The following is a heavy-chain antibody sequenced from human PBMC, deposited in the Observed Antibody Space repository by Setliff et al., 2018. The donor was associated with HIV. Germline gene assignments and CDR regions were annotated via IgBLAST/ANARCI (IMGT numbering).Heavy chain of an antibody. V-gene: IGHV1-2*02. CDR1: GYTFTVNH. CDR3: ARDAGAPGRGNPLDY. D-gene: IGHD3-10*01. Sequence: APVKVFCKTSGYTFTVNHLHWVRQAPGQGVEWVGKISPDSGDTFYAQKFQGRVTLTRDTSITTAYMELSTLRDDDTAVYYCARDAGAPGRGNPLDYWGQGTLVTVSS. CDR2: ISPDSGDT. J-gene: IGHJ4*02.